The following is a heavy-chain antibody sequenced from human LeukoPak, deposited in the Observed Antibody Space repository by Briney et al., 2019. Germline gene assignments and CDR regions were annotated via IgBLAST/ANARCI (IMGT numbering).Heavy chain of an antibody. D-gene: IGHD2-15*01. CDR2: IWYDGIKK. V-gene: IGHV3-33*01. CDR1: GFTFSNYG. CDR3: ARSPNYSLDY. Sequence: GGSLRLSCAASGFTFSNYGMHWVRQAPGKGLEWVAIIWYDGIKKYYADSVKGRFTISRDNSKNTLSLQMNSLRAEDTAVYYCARSPNYSLDYWGQGTLVTVSS. J-gene: IGHJ4*02.